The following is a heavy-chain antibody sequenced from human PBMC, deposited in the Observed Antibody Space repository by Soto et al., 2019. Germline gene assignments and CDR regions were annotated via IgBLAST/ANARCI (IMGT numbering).Heavy chain of an antibody. D-gene: IGHD3-22*01. Sequence: ASVKVSCKASGYTFNSYAMPWVSQAPGQRLEWMGCINAGNGNTKYSQKFQGRVTITRDTSASTAYMELSRLRSEDTAVYYCARNEGNYYDSSGYYTRDYYYYGMDVWGQGTTVTVSS. J-gene: IGHJ6*02. CDR2: INAGNGNT. V-gene: IGHV1-3*01. CDR3: ARNEGNYYDSSGYYTRDYYYYGMDV. CDR1: GYTFNSYA.